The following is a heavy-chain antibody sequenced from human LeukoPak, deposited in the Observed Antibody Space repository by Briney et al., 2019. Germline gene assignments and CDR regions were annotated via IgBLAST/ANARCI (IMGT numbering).Heavy chain of an antibody. CDR2: ISYSGSS. CDR1: GGSVSSSSYY. D-gene: IGHD6-13*01. J-gene: IGHJ4*02. V-gene: IGHV4-39*01. Sequence: TSETLSLTCTVSGGSVSSSSYYWGWIRQPPGKGLEWIGSISYSGSSFYNPSLKSRVTVSVDTSKHQFSLRLTSVTAADTAVYYCARRGTNSWSEFDYWGQGTLVTVSS. CDR3: ARRGTNSWSEFDY.